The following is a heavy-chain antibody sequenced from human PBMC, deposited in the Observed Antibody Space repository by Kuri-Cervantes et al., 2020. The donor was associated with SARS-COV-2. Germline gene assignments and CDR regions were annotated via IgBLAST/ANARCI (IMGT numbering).Heavy chain of an antibody. V-gene: IGHV1-69*13. Sequence: SVKVSCKASGGTFSSYAISWVRQAPGQGLEWMGGIIPIFGTANYAQKFQGRVTITADESTSTAYMELRSLRSDDTAVYYCARATRGFLEWLLPRGGWFDPWGQGTLVPSPQ. CDR3: ARATRGFLEWLLPRGGWFDP. CDR2: IIPIFGTA. CDR1: GGTFSSYA. J-gene: IGHJ5*02. D-gene: IGHD3-3*01.